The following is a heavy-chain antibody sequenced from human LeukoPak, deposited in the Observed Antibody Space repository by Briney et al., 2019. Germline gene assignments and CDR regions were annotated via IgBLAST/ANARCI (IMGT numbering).Heavy chain of an antibody. Sequence: SQTLSLTCTVSGGSISSGGYCWSWIRQHPGKGLEWIGYIYYSGSTYYNPSLKSRVTISVDTSKNQFSLKLSSVTAAGTAVYYCARRIAVADNWFDPWGQGTLVTVSS. D-gene: IGHD6-19*01. J-gene: IGHJ5*02. CDR2: IYYSGST. CDR3: ARRIAVADNWFDP. V-gene: IGHV4-31*03. CDR1: GGSISSGGYC.